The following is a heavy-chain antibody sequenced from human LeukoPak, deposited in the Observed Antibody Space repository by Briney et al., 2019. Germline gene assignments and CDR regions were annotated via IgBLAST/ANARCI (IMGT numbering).Heavy chain of an antibody. V-gene: IGHV4-34*01. CDR2: IYYSGST. D-gene: IGHD3-10*01. Sequence: KPSETLSLTCAVYGGSFSGYYWSWIRQPPGKGLEWIGSIYYSGSTYYNPSLKSRVTISVDTSKNQFSLKLSSVTAADTAVYYCARVIIDYYYMDVWGKGTTVTVSS. J-gene: IGHJ6*03. CDR1: GGSFSGYY. CDR3: ARVIIDYYYMDV.